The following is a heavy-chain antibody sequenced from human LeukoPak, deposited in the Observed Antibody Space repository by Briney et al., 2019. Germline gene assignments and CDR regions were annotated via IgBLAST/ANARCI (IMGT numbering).Heavy chain of an antibody. Sequence: GGGLRLFRAAPGFNLCSYALSWGPQAPGEGVGGVSVFSGCGGSTYYADSVKGRFTISRDNSKNTLYLQMNSLRVEDTAGYYCAKSPVPYCSGGSCYGMDVWGQGTTVTVSS. CDR3: AKSPVPYCSGGSCYGMDV. J-gene: IGHJ6*02. V-gene: IGHV3-23*01. CDR1: GFNLCSYA. CDR2: FSGCGGST. D-gene: IGHD2-15*01.